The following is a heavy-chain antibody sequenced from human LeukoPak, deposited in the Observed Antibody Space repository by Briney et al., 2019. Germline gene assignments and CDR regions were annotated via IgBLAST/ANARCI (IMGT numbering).Heavy chain of an antibody. CDR1: GGSVSSGSYY. CDR3: ARFGGNRFFDI. D-gene: IGHD1-14*01. Sequence: SETLSLTCTVSGGSVSSGSYYWSWIRQPPGKGLESIGYISYSGGTNYNPSLKSRLTISLDTSKNHFSLKLNSVTAADTAVYYCARFGGNRFFDIWGQGTMVTVSS. V-gene: IGHV4-61*03. CDR2: ISYSGGT. J-gene: IGHJ3*02.